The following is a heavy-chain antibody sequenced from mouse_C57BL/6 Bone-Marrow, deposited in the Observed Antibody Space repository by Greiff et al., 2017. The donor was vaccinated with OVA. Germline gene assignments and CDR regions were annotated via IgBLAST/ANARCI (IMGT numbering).Heavy chain of an antibody. CDR2: ISSGGSYT. Sequence: EVKLVESGGDLVKPGGSLKLSCAASGFTFSSYGMSWVRQTPDKRLAWVATISSGGSYTYYPDSVKGRFTISRDNAKNTLYLQMSSLKSEDTAMYYCARRKITTFFDYWGQGTTLTVSS. J-gene: IGHJ2*01. CDR3: ARRKITTFFDY. V-gene: IGHV5-6*02. CDR1: GFTFSSYG. D-gene: IGHD2-4*01.